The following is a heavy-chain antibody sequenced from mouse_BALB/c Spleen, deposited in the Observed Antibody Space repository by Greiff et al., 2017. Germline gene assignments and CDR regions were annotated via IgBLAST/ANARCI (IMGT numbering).Heavy chain of an antibody. D-gene: IGHD2-1*01. J-gene: IGHJ2*01. CDR1: GFSLTSYG. CDR3: AREYGNFYYFDY. Sequence: VKLMESGPGLVAPSQSLSITCTVSGFSLTSYGVHWVRQPPGKGLEWLGVIWAGGSTNYNSALMSRLSISKDNSKSQVFLKMNSLQTDDTAMYYCAREYGNFYYFDYWGQGTTLTVSS. V-gene: IGHV2-9*02. CDR2: IWAGGST.